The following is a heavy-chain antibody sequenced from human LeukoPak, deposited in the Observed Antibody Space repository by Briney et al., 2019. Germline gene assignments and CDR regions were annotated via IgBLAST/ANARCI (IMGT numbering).Heavy chain of an antibody. CDR2: INHSRST. Sequence: SETLSLTCTVSGGSISSYYWSWIRQPPGKGLEWIGEINHSRSTNYNPSLKSRVTISVDTSKNQFSLKLSSVTAADTAVYYCARVGNSYGYYFDYWGQGTLVTVSS. CDR3: ARVGNSYGYYFDY. D-gene: IGHD5-18*01. J-gene: IGHJ4*02. V-gene: IGHV4-34*01. CDR1: GGSISSYY.